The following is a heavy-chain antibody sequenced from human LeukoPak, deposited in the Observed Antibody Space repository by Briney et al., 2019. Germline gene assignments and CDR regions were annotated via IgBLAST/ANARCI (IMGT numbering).Heavy chain of an antibody. CDR2: ISSSSSYI. Sequence: GGSLRLSCAASGFTFSSYSMNWVRQAPGKGLEWVSSISSSSSYIYYADSVKGRFTISRDNAKNSLNLQMNSLRAEDTAVYYCARESVVVPAANYYGMDVWGKGTTVTVSS. J-gene: IGHJ6*04. V-gene: IGHV3-21*01. D-gene: IGHD2-2*01. CDR1: GFTFSSYS. CDR3: ARESVVVPAANYYGMDV.